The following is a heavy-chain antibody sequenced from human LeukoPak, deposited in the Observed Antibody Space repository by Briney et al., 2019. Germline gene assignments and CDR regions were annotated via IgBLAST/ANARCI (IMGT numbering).Heavy chain of an antibody. J-gene: IGHJ4*02. V-gene: IGHV5-51*01. D-gene: IGHD2-15*01. CDR1: GYSFTNYW. CDR2: IYPGDSDT. CDR3: ARRVDCYWFFDY. Sequence: GESLKISCNGSGYSFTNYWIGWVRQMPGQGLEWMGIIYPGDSDTRYIPSFQGQVTISADKPINTAYLQWTSLKASDTAMYYCARRVDCYWFFDYGGEGTLVSVCS.